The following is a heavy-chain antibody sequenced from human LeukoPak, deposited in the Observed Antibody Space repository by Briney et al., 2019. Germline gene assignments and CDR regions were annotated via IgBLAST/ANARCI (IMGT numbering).Heavy chain of an antibody. V-gene: IGHV3-7*01. Sequence: GGSLRLSCAASGFTFSSYWMSWVRQAPGKGLEWVANIKQDGSEKYYVDSAKGRFTISRDNAKNSLYLQMNSLRAEDTAVYYCAREMWGIAAAGLFDYWGQGTLVTVSS. CDR2: IKQDGSEK. CDR1: GFTFSSYW. D-gene: IGHD6-13*01. J-gene: IGHJ4*02. CDR3: AREMWGIAAAGLFDY.